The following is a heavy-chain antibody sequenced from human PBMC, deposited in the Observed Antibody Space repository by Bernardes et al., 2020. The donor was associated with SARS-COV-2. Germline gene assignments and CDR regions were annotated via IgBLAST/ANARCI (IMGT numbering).Heavy chain of an antibody. D-gene: IGHD3-3*01. CDR2: ISGSGGST. CDR3: AKSQPDFWSGYPPSWYYYGMDV. J-gene: IGHJ6*02. V-gene: IGHV3-23*01. Sequence: GSLRLAYAASVFTCSSYAISWVRPAPGKGLEWVSAISGSGGSTYYADSVKGRFTISRDNSKNTLYLQMNSLRAEDTAVYYCAKSQPDFWSGYPPSWYYYGMDVWGQGTTVTVSS. CDR1: VFTCSSYA.